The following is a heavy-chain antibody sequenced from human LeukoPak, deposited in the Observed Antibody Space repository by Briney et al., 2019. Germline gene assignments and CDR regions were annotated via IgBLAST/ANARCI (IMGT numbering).Heavy chain of an antibody. CDR1: GFTFSSYG. CDR2: IWYDGSNK. CDR3: VRGQEVVYTPTFDY. J-gene: IGHJ4*02. V-gene: IGHV3-33*01. D-gene: IGHD2-8*02. Sequence: GGSLRLSCAASGFTFSSYGMHWVRQAPGKGLEWVAVIWYDGSNKYYADSVKGRFTISRDNSKNTLYLQMNSLRPEDTAVYYCVRGQEVVYTPTFDYWGQGVLVTVSS.